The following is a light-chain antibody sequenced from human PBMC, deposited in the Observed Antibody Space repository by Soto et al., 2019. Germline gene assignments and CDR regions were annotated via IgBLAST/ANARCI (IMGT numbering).Light chain of an antibody. CDR3: QQYNNWPLT. Sequence: EIVMTQSPATLSVSPGERATLSCRASQSVSGNLAWYQQKPGQAPRLPIYGASTRATGIPARFSGSGSGTEFTLTISSLQSEDFAVYYCQQYNNWPLTFGGGTKVEIK. J-gene: IGKJ4*01. V-gene: IGKV3-15*01. CDR2: GAS. CDR1: QSVSGN.